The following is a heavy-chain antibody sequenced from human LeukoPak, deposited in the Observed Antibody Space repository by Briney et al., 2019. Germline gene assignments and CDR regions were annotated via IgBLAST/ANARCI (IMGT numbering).Heavy chain of an antibody. J-gene: IGHJ4*02. D-gene: IGHD3-9*01. CDR2: IYSGGST. Sequence: GGSLRLSCAASGFTVSSNYMSWVRQAPGKGLEWVSVIYSGGSTYYADSVKGRFTISRDNSKNTLYLQMNSLRAEDTAVYYCARDGPLTDFDYWGQGTLVTVSS. CDR3: ARDGPLTDFDY. V-gene: IGHV3-66*01. CDR1: GFTVSSNY.